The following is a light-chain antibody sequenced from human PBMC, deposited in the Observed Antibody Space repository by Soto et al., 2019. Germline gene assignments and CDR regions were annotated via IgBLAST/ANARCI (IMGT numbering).Light chain of an antibody. J-gene: IGKJ2*01. V-gene: IGKV3-15*01. CDR1: QSVSSN. CDR2: DAA. Sequence: EVVMTQTPAIRSVSPGERATLSCRASQSVSSNLAWYQQKPGQAPRLLVYDAATRATGITAKFSGSGSGTEFTLTINSLQSEAFAVYYCQQYNDWPSNTFGQGTKVEIK. CDR3: QQYNDWPSNT.